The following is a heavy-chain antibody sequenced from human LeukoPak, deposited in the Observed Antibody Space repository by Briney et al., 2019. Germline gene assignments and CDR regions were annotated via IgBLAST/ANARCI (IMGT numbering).Heavy chain of an antibody. CDR3: AKDRPNRYFDSPGHYDS. D-gene: IGHD3-22*01. Sequence: GGSLRLSCAASGFTFSSYGMHWVRQAPGKGLEWVAVISYDGSNKYYVDSVKGRFTISRDNSKNTLYLQMNSLRAEDTAVYYCAKDRPNRYFDSPGHYDSWGQGTLVTVSS. V-gene: IGHV3-30*18. J-gene: IGHJ5*01. CDR1: GFTFSSYG. CDR2: ISYDGSNK.